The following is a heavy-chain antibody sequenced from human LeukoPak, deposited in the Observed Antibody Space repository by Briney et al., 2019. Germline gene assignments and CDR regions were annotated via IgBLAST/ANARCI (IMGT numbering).Heavy chain of an antibody. D-gene: IGHD6-19*01. CDR1: GYSFNSYW. Sequence: GESLKISCKGSGYSFNSYWIGWVRQMPGKGLEWVGIIYPDDSETKYSPSFQGQVSISADKSINTAYLQWSSVKASDSALYYCSRQSAGWYLPDYWGQGTLVTVSS. J-gene: IGHJ4*02. V-gene: IGHV5-51*01. CDR2: IYPDDSET. CDR3: SRQSAGWYLPDY.